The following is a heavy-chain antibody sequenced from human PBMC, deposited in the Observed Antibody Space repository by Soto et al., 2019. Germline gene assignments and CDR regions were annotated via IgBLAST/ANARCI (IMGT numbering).Heavy chain of an antibody. J-gene: IGHJ4*02. CDR3: AKGGQLLTEGGGY. V-gene: IGHV3-9*01. CDR2: ISWNSGSM. Sequence: EVQLVESGGGLVQPGRSLRLSCAASGFTFDDYAMHWVRQAPGKGLVWVAGISWNSGSMGYADSVKGRFTISRDNAQNSLYLQMTSLRAEDTALYYCAKGGQLLTEGGGYWGQGTLVTVSS. CDR1: GFTFDDYA. D-gene: IGHD2-2*01.